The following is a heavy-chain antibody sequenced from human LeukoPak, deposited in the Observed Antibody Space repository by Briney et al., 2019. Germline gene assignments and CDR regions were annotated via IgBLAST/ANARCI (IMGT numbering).Heavy chain of an antibody. Sequence: SETLSLTCTVSGGSISSSSYYWGWIRQPPGKGLEWIGSIYYSGSTYYNPSLKSRVTISVDTSKNQFSLKLSSVTAADTAVYYCARHKFVVVPAATLGYYFDYWGQGTLVTVSS. CDR2: IYYSGST. D-gene: IGHD2-2*01. CDR3: ARHKFVVVPAATLGYYFDY. V-gene: IGHV4-39*07. CDR1: GGSISSSSYY. J-gene: IGHJ4*02.